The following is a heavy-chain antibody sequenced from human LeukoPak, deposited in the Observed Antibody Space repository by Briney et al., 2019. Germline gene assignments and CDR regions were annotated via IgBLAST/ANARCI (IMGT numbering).Heavy chain of an antibody. V-gene: IGHV1-46*01. Sequence: ASVKVSCKASGYTFTSYYMHWVRQAPGQGLEWMGIINPSGGSTSYAQKFQGRVTMTRDTSTSTVYMELSSLRSEDTAVYYCARRQVVPAAMGGYYYYGMDVWGQGTTVTVSS. CDR3: ARRQVVPAAMGGYYYYGMDV. CDR2: INPSGGST. D-gene: IGHD2-2*01. CDR1: GYTFTSYY. J-gene: IGHJ6*02.